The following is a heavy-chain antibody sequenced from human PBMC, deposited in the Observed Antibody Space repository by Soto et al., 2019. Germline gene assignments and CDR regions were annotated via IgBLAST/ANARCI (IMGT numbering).Heavy chain of an antibody. CDR3: ARDLGTTIAGPPRRETYGWLDP. CDR2: IIPIIGPA. CDR1: GGTFTYYG. Sequence: QVQLEQSGAEVKRPGSSVKLSCKASGGTFTYYGISWVRQAPGQGLEWMGGIIPIIGPATYAQKFQCRLTITADQSTSTAYMELSSLGSEDTALYYCARDLGTTIAGPPRRETYGWLDPWGQGTLVTVSS. D-gene: IGHD3-22*01. J-gene: IGHJ5*02. V-gene: IGHV1-69*01.